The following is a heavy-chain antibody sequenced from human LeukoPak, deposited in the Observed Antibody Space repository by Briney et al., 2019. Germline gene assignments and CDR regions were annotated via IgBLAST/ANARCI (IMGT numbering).Heavy chain of an antibody. CDR3: ARELVGATMINPFDY. J-gene: IGHJ4*02. V-gene: IGHV1-69*13. CDR2: IIPIFGSA. CDR1: GGTFSSYA. D-gene: IGHD1-26*01. Sequence: SVKVSCKASGGTFSSYAISWVRQAPGQGLEWMGGIIPIFGSANYAQKFQGRVTITADGSTSTAYMELSSLRSEDTAVYYCARELVGATMINPFDYWGQGTLVTVTS.